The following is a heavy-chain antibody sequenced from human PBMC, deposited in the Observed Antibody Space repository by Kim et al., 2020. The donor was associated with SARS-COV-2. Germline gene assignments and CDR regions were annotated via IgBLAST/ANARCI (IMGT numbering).Heavy chain of an antibody. CDR3: ASTQRASSGYFPDY. D-gene: IGHD3-22*01. Sequence: SETLSLTCTVSGGSISSSSYYWGWIRQPPGKGLEWIGSIYYSGSTYYNPSLKSRVTISVDTSKNQFSLKLSSVTAADTAVYYCASTQRASSGYFPDYWGQGTLVTVSS. CDR2: IYYSGST. CDR1: GGSISSSSYY. V-gene: IGHV4-39*07. J-gene: IGHJ4*02.